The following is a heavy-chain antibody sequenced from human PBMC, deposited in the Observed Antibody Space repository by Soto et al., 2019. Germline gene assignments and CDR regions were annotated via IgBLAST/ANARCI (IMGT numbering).Heavy chain of an antibody. CDR3: AREINTRGVFWCGYLQIIVFYP. D-gene: IGHD3-3*01. CDR1: EYTFTTYS. V-gene: IGHV1-3*01. Sequence: ASVKVSCKASEYTFTTYSIHWVRQAPGQRLEWMGWINAGNGNTKYSQRFQGRVTITRDTSASTAYMELSSLRSEDTAVYYCAREINTRGVFWCGYLQIIVFYPGAQGTSVPVSS. J-gene: IGHJ5*02. CDR2: INAGNGNT.